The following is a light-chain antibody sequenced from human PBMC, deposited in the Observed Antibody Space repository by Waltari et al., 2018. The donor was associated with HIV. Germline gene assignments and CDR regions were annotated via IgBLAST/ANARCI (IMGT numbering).Light chain of an antibody. Sequence: EIVLTQSPGTLSLSPGERATLSCRASQSVSSNYLVWYQQKRGQAPSLLIYGASRRATGIPDRFSGSGSGTDFTLTISRLEPEDFAMYYCQQYGGSPMYTFGQGTKLEIK. CDR2: GAS. CDR1: QSVSSNY. J-gene: IGKJ2*01. V-gene: IGKV3-20*01. CDR3: QQYGGSPMYT.